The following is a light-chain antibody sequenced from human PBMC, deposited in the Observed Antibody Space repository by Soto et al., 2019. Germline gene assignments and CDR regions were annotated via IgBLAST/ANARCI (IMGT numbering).Light chain of an antibody. V-gene: IGLV2-11*01. Sequence: QSALTQPRSVSGSPGQSVTISCTGTSSDVGAHNYVSWYQQHPGKAPKLLISFVTKRPSGVPARFSGSKSGNTASLTISGLQAEDEADYYCCTWGGRSVFGTGTKVTVL. CDR3: CTWGGRSV. CDR2: FVT. J-gene: IGLJ1*01. CDR1: SSDVGAHNY.